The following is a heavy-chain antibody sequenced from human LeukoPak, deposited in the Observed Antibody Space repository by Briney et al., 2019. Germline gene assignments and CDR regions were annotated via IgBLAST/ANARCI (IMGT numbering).Heavy chain of an antibody. CDR1: GGSISSSSYC. J-gene: IGHJ4*02. CDR3: ARHERVAVAGTKQYYFDY. Sequence: PSETLSLTCTVSGGSISSSSYCWGWIRQPPGKGLEWIGSMCYSGSTFYNPSLKSRVTLSVDTSKNQFSLNLSSVTAADTAVYYCARHERVAVAGTKQYYFDYWGQGTLVTVSS. V-gene: IGHV4-39*01. D-gene: IGHD6-19*01. CDR2: MCYSGST.